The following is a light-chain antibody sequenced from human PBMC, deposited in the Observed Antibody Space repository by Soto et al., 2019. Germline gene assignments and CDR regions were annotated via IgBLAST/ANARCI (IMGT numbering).Light chain of an antibody. CDR1: QSISSNL. CDR2: GAS. J-gene: IGKJ4*01. CDR3: QQYGSSLGVT. V-gene: IGKV3-20*01. Sequence: EILLTQSPGTLSLSPGEGATLSCGASQSISSNLLAWYQQKPRQAPRLLIYGASSRATGIPDRFSGSGSGTDFTLTISRLEPEDFAAYYCQQYGSSLGVTFGGGTKVDIK.